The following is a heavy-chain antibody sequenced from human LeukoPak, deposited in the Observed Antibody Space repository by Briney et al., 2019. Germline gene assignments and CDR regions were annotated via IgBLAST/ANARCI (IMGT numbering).Heavy chain of an antibody. V-gene: IGHV1-69*05. Sequence: SVKVSCKASGGTFSSYAISWVRQAPGQGLEWMGRIIPIFGTANYAQKFQGRVTITTDESTSTAYMELSGLRSEDTAVYYCRVDYYDSSGFRSYAFDIWGQGTMVTVSS. J-gene: IGHJ3*02. CDR1: GGTFSSYA. CDR2: IIPIFGTA. CDR3: RVDYYDSSGFRSYAFDI. D-gene: IGHD3-22*01.